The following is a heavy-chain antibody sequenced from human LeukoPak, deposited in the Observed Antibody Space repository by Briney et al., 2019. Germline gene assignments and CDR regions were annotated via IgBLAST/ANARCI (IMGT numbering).Heavy chain of an antibody. CDR1: GYSITSGYY. CDR2: IYYRGGT. D-gene: IGHD3-22*01. CDR3: ARHDSSGPYNAFDI. V-gene: IGHV4-38-2*02. J-gene: IGHJ3*02. Sequence: SETLSLTCTVSGYSITSGYYWGWIRQPPGKGLEWIGSIYYRGGTYYNPSLKSRVTISVDTSKNQFSLKLSSVTAADTAVYYCARHDSSGPYNAFDIWGQGTMVTVSS.